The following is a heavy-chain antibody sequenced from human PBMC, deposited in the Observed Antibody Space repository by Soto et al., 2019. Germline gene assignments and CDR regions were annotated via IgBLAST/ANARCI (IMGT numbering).Heavy chain of an antibody. D-gene: IGHD3-10*01. CDR3: AKGATVFACNRRGVRGVTPDY. CDR2: ISGSGGST. Sequence: EVQLLESGGGLVQPGGSLRLSCAASGFTFSSYAMSWVRQAPGKGLEWVSAISGSGGSTYYADSVKGRFTISRDNSKNTLYLQMNSLRAEETAVDYCAKGATVFACNRRGVRGVTPDYWGQGTLVTVSS. V-gene: IGHV3-23*01. CDR1: GFTFSSYA. J-gene: IGHJ4*02.